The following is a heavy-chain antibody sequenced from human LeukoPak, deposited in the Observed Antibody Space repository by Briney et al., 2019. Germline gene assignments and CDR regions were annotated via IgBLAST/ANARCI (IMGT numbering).Heavy chain of an antibody. CDR2: IYYSGNA. Sequence: SETLSLTCTVSGGSISSYYWSWIRQPPGKGLEWIGYIYYSGNANSNPSLKSRVTISVDTSKNQFSLKLSSVTAADTAVYYCARHERTAILYYFDYWGQGTLVTVSS. V-gene: IGHV4-59*01. J-gene: IGHJ4*02. D-gene: IGHD2-21*02. CDR3: ARHERTAILYYFDY. CDR1: GGSISSYY.